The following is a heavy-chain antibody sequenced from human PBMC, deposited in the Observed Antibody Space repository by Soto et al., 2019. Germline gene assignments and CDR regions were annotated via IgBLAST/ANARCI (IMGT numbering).Heavy chain of an antibody. CDR1: GATFNNYA. D-gene: IGHD3-10*01. CDR3: AGAHSGEGGGEYYFYGMDV. J-gene: IGHJ6*02. CDR2: IIPIFSAA. Sequence: QVQLVQSGAEVKKPGSSVKVSCKASGATFNNYAVSWVRQAPGQGLEWMGGIIPIFSAATYAQRFKGRVTITADEATGTAYMELSRPRSEDTAGYYCAGAHSGEGGGEYYFYGMDVWGQGTTVTVSS. V-gene: IGHV1-69*01.